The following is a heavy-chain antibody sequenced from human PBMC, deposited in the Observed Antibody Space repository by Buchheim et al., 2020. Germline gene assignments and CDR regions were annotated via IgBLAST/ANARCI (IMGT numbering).Heavy chain of an antibody. D-gene: IGHD3/OR15-3a*01. CDR2: IYYSGST. CDR3: ARVGSQVDYLLSSWFDP. CDR1: GGSIRSGDYY. V-gene: IGHV4-30-4*01. J-gene: IGHJ5*02. Sequence: QVQLQESGPGLVKASQTLSLTCTVSGGSIRSGDYYWSWIRQPPGKGLEWIGYIYYSGSTYYNPSLKSRVTISLDTSTNQFSLRLSSVTAADTAVYYCARVGSQVDYLLSSWFDPWGQGTL.